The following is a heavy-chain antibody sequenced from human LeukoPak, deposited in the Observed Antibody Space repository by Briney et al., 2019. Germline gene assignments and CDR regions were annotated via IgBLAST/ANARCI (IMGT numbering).Heavy chain of an antibody. CDR3: ARWGIAVAGTLGAEYFQH. Sequence: GGSLRLSCAASGFTFSSYEMSWVRQAPGKGLEWVSYISRSGSIIYYADSVKGRFTISRDNAKSSLYLKMNSLRAEDTAVYYCARWGIAVAGTLGAEYFQHWGQGTLVTVSS. D-gene: IGHD6-19*01. V-gene: IGHV3-48*03. CDR2: ISRSGSII. CDR1: GFTFSSYE. J-gene: IGHJ1*01.